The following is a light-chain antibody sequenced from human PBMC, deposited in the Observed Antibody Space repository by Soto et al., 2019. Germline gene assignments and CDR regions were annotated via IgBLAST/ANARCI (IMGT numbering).Light chain of an antibody. CDR2: DSS. J-gene: IGKJ5*01. V-gene: IGKV1-33*01. CDR3: PQFDSPPLT. CDR1: QDITNY. Sequence: DIQMTQSPSSLSASVGDRVTIICQASQDITNYLNWYQQKPGKAPKLLIHDSSNLETGVPSRFSGSGSGTSFSFTISSLQPEDIATYFCPQFDSPPLTFGQGTRLEIK.